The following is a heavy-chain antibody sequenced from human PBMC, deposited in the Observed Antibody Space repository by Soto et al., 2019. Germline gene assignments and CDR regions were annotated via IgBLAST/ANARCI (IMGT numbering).Heavy chain of an antibody. CDR2: IYSGGDI. Sequence: GGSLRLSCLASGFTVTTNYMYWVRQAAGQGLEWLAVIYSGGDIHYADSVKGRCFISRDTSENTVYLRLSDLRAEDTAVYFCVSRIPRWVFDYWGQGTPVTVSS. CDR3: VSRIPRWVFDY. V-gene: IGHV3-53*01. CDR1: GFTVTTNY. J-gene: IGHJ4*01. D-gene: IGHD1-26*01.